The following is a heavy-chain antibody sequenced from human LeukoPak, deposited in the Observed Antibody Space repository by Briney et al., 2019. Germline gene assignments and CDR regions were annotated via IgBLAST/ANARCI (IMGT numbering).Heavy chain of an antibody. V-gene: IGHV4-39*07. CDR3: ARERGSYSYFDY. D-gene: IGHD1-26*01. CDR2: IYHSGST. CDR1: GGSISSSSYY. Sequence: SETLSLTCTVSGGSISSSSYYWGWIRQPPGKGLEWIGSIYHSGSTNYNPSLKSRVTISVDKSKNQFSLKLSSVTAADTAVYYCARERGSYSYFDYWGQGTLVTVSS. J-gene: IGHJ4*02.